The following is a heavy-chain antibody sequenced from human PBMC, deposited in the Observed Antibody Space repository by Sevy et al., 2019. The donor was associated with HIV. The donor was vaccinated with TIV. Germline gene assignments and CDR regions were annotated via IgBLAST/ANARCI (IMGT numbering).Heavy chain of an antibody. D-gene: IGHD5-12*01. CDR2: IHYSGST. V-gene: IGHV4-59*11. CDR1: GGSISTQY. CDR3: ARAPPVRSGDDSLNWFDP. Sequence: SETLSLTCSVSGGSISTQYWSWIRQPAGKGLEWIGYIHYSGSTKYNPSLNSRVTMSVDTSKNQFSLKLTSVTAADTAVYYCARAPPVRSGDDSLNWFDPWGQGTLVTVSS. J-gene: IGHJ5*02.